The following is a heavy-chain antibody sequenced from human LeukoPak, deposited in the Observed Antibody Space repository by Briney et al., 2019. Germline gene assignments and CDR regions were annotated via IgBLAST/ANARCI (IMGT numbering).Heavy chain of an antibody. CDR2: MNHTGSS. J-gene: IGHJ4*02. D-gene: IGHD1-20*01. CDR3: ARREQYNWNDDY. Sequence: PSETLSLTCAVSGYSITSGYYWGWVRQPPGKGLEWIGNMNHTGSSYHNPSLQNRVTISIDKSKNQFSLKLSSVTAADTAVYYCARREQYNWNDDYWGQGTLVTVSS. CDR1: GYSITSGYY. V-gene: IGHV4-38-2*01.